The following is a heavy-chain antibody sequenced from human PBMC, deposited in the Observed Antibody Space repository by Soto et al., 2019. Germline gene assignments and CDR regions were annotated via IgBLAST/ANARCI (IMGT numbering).Heavy chain of an antibody. Sequence: ASVKVSCKASGYTFTGYYMHWVRQAPGQGLEWMGWINPNSGGTNYAQKFQGWVTMTRDTSISTAYMELSRLRSDDTAVYYCARDRSRIAVDGYYYYYGMDVWGQGTTVTVSS. CDR2: INPNSGGT. D-gene: IGHD6-19*01. J-gene: IGHJ6*02. CDR1: GYTFTGYY. V-gene: IGHV1-2*04. CDR3: ARDRSRIAVDGYYYYYGMDV.